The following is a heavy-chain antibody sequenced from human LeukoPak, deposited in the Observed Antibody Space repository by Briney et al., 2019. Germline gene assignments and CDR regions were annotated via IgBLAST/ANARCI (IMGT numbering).Heavy chain of an antibody. CDR2: IGAASYYI. CDR1: GFTFSSYA. CDR3: ARVKEWDSSSWTGFDY. V-gene: IGHV3-21*01. D-gene: IGHD6-13*01. J-gene: IGHJ4*02. Sequence: GGSLRLSCAVSGFTFSSYAMNWVRQAPGKGLEWVASIGAASYYIYYADSVKGRFTISRDNAKNSLYLQMSSLKAEDTAVYYCARVKEWDSSSWTGFDYWGQGTLVTVSS.